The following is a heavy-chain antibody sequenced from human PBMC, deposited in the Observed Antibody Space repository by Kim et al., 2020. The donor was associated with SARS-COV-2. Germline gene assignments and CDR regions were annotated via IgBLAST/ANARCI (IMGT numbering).Heavy chain of an antibody. D-gene: IGHD6-19*01. Sequence: LKSRVTISVDTSKNQVSLKLSSVTAADTAVYYCARTSYSSVYYYYYGMDVWGQGTTVTVSS. CDR3: ARTSYSSVYYYYYGMDV. V-gene: IGHV4-34*01. J-gene: IGHJ6*02.